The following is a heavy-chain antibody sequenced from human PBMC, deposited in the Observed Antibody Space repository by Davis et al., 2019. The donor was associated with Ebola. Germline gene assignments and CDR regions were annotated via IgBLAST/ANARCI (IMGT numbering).Heavy chain of an antibody. D-gene: IGHD2-8*01. J-gene: IGHJ4*02. Sequence: AASVKVSCKASAYTFTNYDINWVRQATGQGLERMGWLNPNSGNTDSTHKFQGRLTMTKNISIGTAYMELSTLTSEDTAVYYCARRVYSRSGFDSWGQGTLVTVSS. CDR3: ARRVYSRSGFDS. V-gene: IGHV1-8*01. CDR2: LNPNSGNT. CDR1: AYTFTNYD.